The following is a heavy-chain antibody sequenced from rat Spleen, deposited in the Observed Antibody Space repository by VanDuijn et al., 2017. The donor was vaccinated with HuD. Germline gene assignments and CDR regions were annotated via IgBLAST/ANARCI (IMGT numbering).Heavy chain of an antibody. V-gene: IGHV2-32*01. CDR2: MWSHGGI. Sequence: QVQLQESGPGLVQPSQTLSLTCTVSGFSLTDYHVHWVRQPPGKGLEWMGVMWSHGGIDYNSAIKSRLSISRDTSKSQVFLKMNSLQTEDTAMYFCARGSVFFDYWGQGVMVTVSS. CDR1: GFSLTDYH. J-gene: IGHJ2*01. CDR3: ARGSVFFDY.